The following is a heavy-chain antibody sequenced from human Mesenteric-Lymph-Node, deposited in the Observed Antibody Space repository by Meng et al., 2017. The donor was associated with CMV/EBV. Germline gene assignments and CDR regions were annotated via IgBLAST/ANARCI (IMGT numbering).Heavy chain of an antibody. V-gene: IGHV4-61*01. J-gene: IGHJ6*02. Sequence: SETLSLTCTVSGVSVSSGSYYWSWIRQPPGKGLEWIGYIYYSGSTNYNPSLKSRVTISVDTSKNQLSLKLSSVTAADTAVYYCVRDSYDYYGMDVWGQGTTVTVSS. CDR2: IYYSGST. CDR3: VRDSYDYYGMDV. CDR1: GVSVSSGSYY.